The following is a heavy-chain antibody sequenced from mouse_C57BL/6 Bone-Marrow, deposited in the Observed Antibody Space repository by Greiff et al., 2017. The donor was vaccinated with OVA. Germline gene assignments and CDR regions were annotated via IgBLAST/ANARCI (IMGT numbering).Heavy chain of an antibody. J-gene: IGHJ1*03. CDR2: ISSGSSTI. Sequence: EVQRVESGGGLVKPGGSLKLSCAASGFTFSDYGMHWVRQAPEKGLEWVAYISSGSSTIYYADTVKGRFTFSRDNAKNTLFLQMTSLRSEDTAMYYCAMTTVVSYWYFDVWGTGTTFTVSS. CDR3: AMTTVVSYWYFDV. D-gene: IGHD1-1*01. V-gene: IGHV5-17*01. CDR1: GFTFSDYG.